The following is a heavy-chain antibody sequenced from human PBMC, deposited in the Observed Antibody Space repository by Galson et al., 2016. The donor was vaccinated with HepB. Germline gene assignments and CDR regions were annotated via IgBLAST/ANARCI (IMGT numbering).Heavy chain of an antibody. J-gene: IGHJ3*02. Sequence: LRLSCAASGFSINDYYFDWVRQAPGKGLEWIGYIYHIGNTDYNPSLESRVTISLDTSKSLFSLILRSVTAADTAVYYCATITFAHGFDIWGQGTAVTVSS. V-gene: IGHV4-59*12. CDR3: ATITFAHGFDI. CDR1: GFSINDYY. D-gene: IGHD3-10*01. CDR2: IYHIGNT.